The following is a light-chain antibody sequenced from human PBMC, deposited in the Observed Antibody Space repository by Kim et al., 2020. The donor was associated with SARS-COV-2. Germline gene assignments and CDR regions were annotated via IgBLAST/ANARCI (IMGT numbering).Light chain of an antibody. CDR2: AVS. V-gene: IGKV1-39*01. CDR1: LSINSY. J-gene: IGKJ4*01. CDR3: QQSYSTPPT. Sequence: ASVGSSVIITSRASLSINSYLNWYQQKPVKAPKFLIYAVSSLKSGVPSRFSGSGSGTDFTLTISNLQPEDFATYYCQQSYSTPPTFGGGTKVDIK.